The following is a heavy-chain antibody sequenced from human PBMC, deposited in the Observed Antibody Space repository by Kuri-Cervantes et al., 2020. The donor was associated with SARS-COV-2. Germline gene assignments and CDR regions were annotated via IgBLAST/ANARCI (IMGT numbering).Heavy chain of an antibody. D-gene: IGHD3-9*01. CDR1: GFTFSSYW. CDR3: ARDHLLVTADY. V-gene: IGHV3-7*01. CDR2: IKQDGSEK. Sequence: GGSLRLSCAASGFTFSSYWMSWVRQAPGKGLEWVANIKQDGSEKYYVDSVKGRFTISRDNAKGSLYLQMNSLRAEDTAVYYCARDHLLVTADYWGQGTLVTVSS. J-gene: IGHJ4*02.